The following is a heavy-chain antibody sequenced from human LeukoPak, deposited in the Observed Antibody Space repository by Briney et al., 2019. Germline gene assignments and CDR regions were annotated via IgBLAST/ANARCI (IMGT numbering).Heavy chain of an antibody. D-gene: IGHD3-10*01. CDR3: ARDRFYYGSGSYYTDAFDI. CDR2: ISFSSSYT. V-gene: IGHV3-21*01. J-gene: IGHJ3*02. CDR1: GFTFSSYS. Sequence: GGSLRLSCAASGFTFSSYSMNWVRQAPGKGLEWVSSISFSSSYTYYADSVKGRFTTSRDNAKNSLYLQMNSLRAEDTAVYYCARDRFYYGSGSYYTDAFDIWGQGTIVTVSS.